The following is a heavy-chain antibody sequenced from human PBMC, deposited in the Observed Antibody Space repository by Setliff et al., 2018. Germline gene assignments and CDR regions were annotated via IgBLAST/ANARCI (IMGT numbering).Heavy chain of an antibody. Sequence: SETLSLTCAVYGGSFSTYYWIWIRQPPGKGLEWIGEINHSGSTNYNPSLKSRVTISVDTSKNQFSLKLSSVTAADTAVYYCARFYYYDSSEIYNWFDPWGQGTLVTVSS. J-gene: IGHJ5*02. CDR3: ARFYYYDSSEIYNWFDP. CDR1: GGSFSTYY. D-gene: IGHD3-22*01. CDR2: INHSGST. V-gene: IGHV4-34*01.